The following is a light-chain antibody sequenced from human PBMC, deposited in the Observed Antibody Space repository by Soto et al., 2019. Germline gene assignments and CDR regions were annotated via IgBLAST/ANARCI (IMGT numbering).Light chain of an antibody. V-gene: IGLV2-8*01. J-gene: IGLJ3*02. CDR2: EVS. Sequence: QSALTQPPSASGSPGQSVTISCTGTINDVGGYNCVSWYQQLPGKAPKLMIYEVSKRPSGVPDRFSGSKSGNTASLTVSGLQAEDEADYYCSSYAGSNNLGVFGGGTKLTVL. CDR1: INDVGGYNC. CDR3: SSYAGSNNLGV.